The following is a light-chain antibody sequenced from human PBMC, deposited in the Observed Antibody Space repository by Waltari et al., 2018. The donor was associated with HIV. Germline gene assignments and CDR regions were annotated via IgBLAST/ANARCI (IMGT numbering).Light chain of an antibody. V-gene: IGLV1-47*01. CDR3: AAWDGSLSGVV. CDR1: RSNTGTNN. J-gene: IGLJ2*01. CDR2: RTI. Sequence: QSVLTQPPSPSGTPGQRVPISCSGSRSNTGTNNLYWYQTTPGTDPYLRIYRTIERPSGVPDRFACSKSCTAASLAIGWLRSEDEADYFCAAWDGSLSGVVFGGGTKLTVL.